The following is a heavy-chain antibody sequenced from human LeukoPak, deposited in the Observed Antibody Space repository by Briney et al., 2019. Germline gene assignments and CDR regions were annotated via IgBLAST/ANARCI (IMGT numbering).Heavy chain of an antibody. J-gene: IGHJ4*02. CDR2: ISNTGSTI. CDR3: ARDHRPPDY. V-gene: IGHV3-48*03. Sequence: GGSLRLSCAASRFTFSSYEMNWVRQAPGKGLEWVSYISNTGSTIYYADSVKGRFTISRDNAKNSLYLQMNSLRAEDTAVYYCARDHRPPDYWGQGTLVTVSS. CDR1: RFTFSSYE.